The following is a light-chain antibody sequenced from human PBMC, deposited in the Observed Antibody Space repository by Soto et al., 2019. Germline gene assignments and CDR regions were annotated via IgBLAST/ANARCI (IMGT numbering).Light chain of an antibody. J-gene: IGKJ5*01. CDR3: QQYGPSAIT. V-gene: IGKV3-20*01. CDR1: QSVSSSY. CDR2: GAS. Sequence: EIVLTQSPGTLSLSPGERATLSCRASQSVSSSYLAWYQQKPGQAPRLLIYGASSRATGIPDRFSGSGSGTDFTLTISRLESEDFAVYYCQQYGPSAITFGHGTRLEIK.